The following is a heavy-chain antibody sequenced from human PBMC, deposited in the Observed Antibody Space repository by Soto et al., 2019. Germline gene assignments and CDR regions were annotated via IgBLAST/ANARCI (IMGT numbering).Heavy chain of an antibody. CDR3: GRQIYDILTGYVHFDY. D-gene: IGHD3-9*01. J-gene: IGHJ4*02. CDR2: IEPGDSDT. Sequence: GESLKISCEGSGYSFTSYWIGWVRQVPGKGLEWVWIIEPGDSDTRYSPSVQGRVTISADKSISTAYLQWSSLKASDTAMYYCGRQIYDILTGYVHFDYWGQGTLVTVSS. V-gene: IGHV5-51*01. CDR1: GYSFTSYW.